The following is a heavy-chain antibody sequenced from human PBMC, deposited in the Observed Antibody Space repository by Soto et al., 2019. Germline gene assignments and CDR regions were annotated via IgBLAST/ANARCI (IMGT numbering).Heavy chain of an antibody. CDR2: IIPLFGTP. CDR3: ARVTPSMRGGGNSDRRDSYVDA. J-gene: IGHJ5*02. V-gene: IGHV1-69*01. D-gene: IGHD5-18*01. Sequence: QVQLVQSGAEVKKPGSSLKVSCKTSGVTFSTSGISWVRQGPGQGLEWMGGIIPLFGTPKYARKFQGRVSMTADESATTTYLEMSGLSSDDTASYDWARVTPSMRGGGNSDRRDSYVDAWGQGSQVVDSS. CDR1: GVTFSTSG.